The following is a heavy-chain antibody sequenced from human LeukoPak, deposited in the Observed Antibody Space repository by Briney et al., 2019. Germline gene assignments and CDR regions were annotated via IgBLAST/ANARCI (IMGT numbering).Heavy chain of an antibody. CDR3: AKDAIDIYSSSWLWYFDY. CDR2: ISGSGDST. J-gene: IGHJ4*02. D-gene: IGHD6-13*01. Sequence: GGSLRLSCAVSGFNFNKYGMVWVRQAPGKGLEWVSGISGSGDSTYYADSVRGRFTISRDNSKNTLYLQMNSLRVEDTAVYYCAKDAIDIYSSSWLWYFDYWGQGTLVTVSS. CDR1: GFNFNKYG. V-gene: IGHV3-23*01.